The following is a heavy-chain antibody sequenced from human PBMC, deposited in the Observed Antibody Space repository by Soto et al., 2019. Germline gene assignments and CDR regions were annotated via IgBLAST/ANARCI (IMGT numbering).Heavy chain of an antibody. CDR1: GVTFSSYA. J-gene: IGHJ4*02. D-gene: IGHD6-13*01. V-gene: IGHV3-30*01. CDR3: AKDHDLAAAGYYFDY. CDR2: ISTDGRDK. Sequence: PGGSLRLSCAASGVTFSSYAMHWVRQAPGKGLEWVAVISTDGRDKYHADSVKGRFTISRDNSKNTLFLQMNSLRPEDTAVYYCAKDHDLAAAGYYFDYWGQGTLVTVSS.